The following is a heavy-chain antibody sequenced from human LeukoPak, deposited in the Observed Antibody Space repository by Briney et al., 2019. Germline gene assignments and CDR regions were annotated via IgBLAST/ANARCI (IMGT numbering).Heavy chain of an antibody. J-gene: IGHJ4*02. CDR1: GVSFSTYY. V-gene: IGHV4-34*01. CDR3: ARQLYGPDY. CDR2: VNHSGYT. Sequence: SETLSLTCAVSGVSFSTYYWSWIRQSPGKGLEWIGEVNHSGYTNYNPSLKGRVTISVDTSKNQFSLKLISVTAADAAVYYWARQLYGPDYWGQGTLVTVSS. D-gene: IGHD4-17*01.